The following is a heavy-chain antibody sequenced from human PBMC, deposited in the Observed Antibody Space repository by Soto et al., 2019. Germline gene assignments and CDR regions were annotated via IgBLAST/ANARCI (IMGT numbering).Heavy chain of an antibody. V-gene: IGHV1-18*04. CDR1: GYTFTSSG. CDR2: ISAYNSNT. CDR3: ARANVLLWFGELLYSTYNYGMDV. Sequence: ASVKVSYNASGYTFTSSGISWVRQEPGQGVERMGWISAYNSNTNYAQKLQGRVTMTTDKSTSTAYMELRSLRSDDTAVYYCARANVLLWFGELLYSTYNYGMDVWGQGTTVTVSS. D-gene: IGHD3-10*01. J-gene: IGHJ6*02.